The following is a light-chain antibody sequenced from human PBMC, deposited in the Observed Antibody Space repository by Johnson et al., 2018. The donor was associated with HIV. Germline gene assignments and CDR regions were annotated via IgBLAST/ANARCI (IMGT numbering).Light chain of an antibody. CDR2: DNN. J-gene: IGLJ1*01. CDR1: SSNIGNNY. CDR3: GTWYSSRSAGSG. Sequence: QSVLTQPPSVSAAPGQKVTISCSGSSSNIGNNYVSWYQQLPGTAPKLLIYDNNKRPSGIPDRFSGSKSGPSATLGITGLQTGDEGDYYCGTWYSSRSAGSGVGTGTKVTV. V-gene: IGLV1-51*01.